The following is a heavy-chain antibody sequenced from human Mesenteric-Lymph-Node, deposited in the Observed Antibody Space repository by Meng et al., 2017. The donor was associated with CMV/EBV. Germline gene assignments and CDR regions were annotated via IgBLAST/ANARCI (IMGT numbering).Heavy chain of an antibody. Sequence: ASVKVSCKASGYTFTSYGISWVRQAPGQGLEWMGWISAYNGNTNYAQKLQGRVTITRDMSTSTAYMELSSLRSEDTAVYYCAAAAQDAYYYYGMDVWGQGTTVTVSS. J-gene: IGHJ6*02. D-gene: IGHD6-13*01. V-gene: IGHV1-18*01. CDR2: ISAYNGNT. CDR1: GYTFTSYG. CDR3: AAAAQDAYYYYGMDV.